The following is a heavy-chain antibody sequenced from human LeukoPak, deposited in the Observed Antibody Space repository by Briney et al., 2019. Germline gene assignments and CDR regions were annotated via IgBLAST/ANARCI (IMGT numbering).Heavy chain of an antibody. D-gene: IGHD6-6*01. V-gene: IGHV4-34*01. CDR1: GGSFSGYY. J-gene: IGHJ4*02. CDR2: INHSGST. CDR3: ASEYSSSSFDY. Sequence: ETLSLTCAVYGGSFSGYYWSWIRQPPGKGLEWIGEINHSGSTNYNPSLKSRVTISVDTSKNQFSLKLSSVTAADTAVYYCASEYSSSSFDYWGQGTLVTVSS.